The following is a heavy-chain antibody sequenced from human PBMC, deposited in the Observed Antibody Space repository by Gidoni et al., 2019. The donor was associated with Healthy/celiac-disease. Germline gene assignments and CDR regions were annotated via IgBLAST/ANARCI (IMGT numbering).Heavy chain of an antibody. D-gene: IGHD3-10*01. J-gene: IGHJ4*02. CDR2: ISGSGGST. CDR3: AKAGLWFGELQPLDY. CDR1: GFTFSSYA. Sequence: EVQLLESGGGLVQPGGSLRLSCAASGFTFSSYAMSWVRQAQGKGLEWVSAISGSGGSTYYADSVKGRFTISRDNSKNTLYLQMNSLRAEDTAVYYCAKAGLWFGELQPLDYWGQGTLVTVSS. V-gene: IGHV3-23*01.